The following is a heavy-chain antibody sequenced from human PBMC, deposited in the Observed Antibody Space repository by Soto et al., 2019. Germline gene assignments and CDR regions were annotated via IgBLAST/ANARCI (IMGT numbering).Heavy chain of an antibody. CDR3: ARRPYYYDSSGYYDLNDY. D-gene: IGHD3-22*01. J-gene: IGHJ4*02. CDR1: GFTFSSYW. CDR2: IKQDGSEK. Sequence: GGSLRLSCAASGFTFSSYWMSWVRQAPGKGLEWVANIKQDGSEKYYVDSVKGRFTISRDNAKNSLYLQMNSLRAEDTAVYYCARRPYYYDSSGYYDLNDYWGQGTLVTVSS. V-gene: IGHV3-7*01.